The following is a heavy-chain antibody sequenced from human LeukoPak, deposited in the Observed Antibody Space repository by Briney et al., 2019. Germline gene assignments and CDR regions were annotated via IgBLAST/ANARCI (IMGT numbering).Heavy chain of an antibody. CDR2: ISGSSSYI. D-gene: IGHD3-10*01. CDR1: GFTVSSNY. Sequence: GGSLRLSCSASGFTVSSNYMSWVRQAPGKGLEWVSSISGSSSYIYSADSVRGRFTISRDNAKNSLYLQMNSLRAEDTAVYYCARLAGSHDYWGQGTLVTASS. J-gene: IGHJ4*02. CDR3: ARLAGSHDY. V-gene: IGHV3-21*01.